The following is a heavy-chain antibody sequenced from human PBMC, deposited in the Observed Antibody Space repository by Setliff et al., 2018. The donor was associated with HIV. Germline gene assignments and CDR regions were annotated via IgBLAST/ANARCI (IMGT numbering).Heavy chain of an antibody. CDR2: INPGDSDI. CDR3: ASSITVAGGRSFYYYAVDV. Sequence: GESLKISCKASGYSFTSYWIGWVRQMPGKGLERMGIINPGDSDIRYSPSFRGQVTISVDKSINTAYLQWSSLKASDTAMYYCASSITVAGGRSFYYYAVDVWGQGTTVTVSS. CDR1: GYSFTSYW. J-gene: IGHJ6*02. V-gene: IGHV5-51*01. D-gene: IGHD1-20*01.